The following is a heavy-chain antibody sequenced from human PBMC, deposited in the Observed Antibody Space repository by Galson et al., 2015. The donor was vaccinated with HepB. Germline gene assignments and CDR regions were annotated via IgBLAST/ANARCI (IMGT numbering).Heavy chain of an antibody. J-gene: IGHJ6*02. CDR3: ARDDKDYYDSSGLDYGMDV. D-gene: IGHD3-22*01. CDR1: GFTFSDYY. CDR2: ISSSGSTI. Sequence: SLRLSCAASGFTFSDYYMCWIRQAPGKGLEWVSYISSSGSTIYYADSVKGRFTISRDNAKNSLYLQMNSLRAEDTAVYYCARDDKDYYDSSGLDYGMDVWGQGTTVTVSS. V-gene: IGHV3-11*01.